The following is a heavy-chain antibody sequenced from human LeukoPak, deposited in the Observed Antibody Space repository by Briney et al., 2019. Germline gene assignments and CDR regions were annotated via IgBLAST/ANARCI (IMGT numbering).Heavy chain of an antibody. CDR1: GYSISSGYY. Sequence: SETLSLTCTVSGYSISSGYYWGWIRQPPGKGLEWIGYIYHSGSTYYNPSLKGRVTIPVDRSKNQFSLKLSSVTAADTAVYYCATSSTGRFGELDYWGQGTLVTVSS. J-gene: IGHJ4*02. CDR3: ATSSTGRFGELDY. V-gene: IGHV4-38-2*02. D-gene: IGHD3-10*01. CDR2: IYHSGST.